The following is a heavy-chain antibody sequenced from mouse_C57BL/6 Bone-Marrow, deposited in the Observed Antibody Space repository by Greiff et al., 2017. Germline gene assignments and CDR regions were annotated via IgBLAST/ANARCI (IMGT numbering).Heavy chain of an antibody. J-gene: IGHJ3*01. CDR3: AKHEAVWDYDEAWFAY. Sequence: VKLMESGPGLVAPSQSLSITCTVSGFSLTSYGVDWVRQPPGKGLEWLGVIWGGGSTNYTSALMSRLSISKDNSKSQVFLKMNSLQTDDTAMYYCAKHEAVWDYDEAWFAYWGQGTLVTVSA. CDR2: IWGGGST. CDR1: GFSLTSYG. V-gene: IGHV2-9*01. D-gene: IGHD2-4*01.